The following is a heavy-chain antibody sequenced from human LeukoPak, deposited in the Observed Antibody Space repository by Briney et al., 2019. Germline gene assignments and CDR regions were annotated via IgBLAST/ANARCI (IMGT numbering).Heavy chain of an antibody. Sequence: GGSLRLSCAASGFTFSDYWMSWVRQAPGKGLEWAANIKQDGSEKYYVNSLRGRLTITRDNAKNSLYLQMNNLRAEDTAVYYCARARNWNKYYFDYWGQGTLVTVSS. CDR1: GFTFSDYW. J-gene: IGHJ4*02. CDR3: ARARNWNKYYFDY. CDR2: IKQDGSEK. V-gene: IGHV3-7*04. D-gene: IGHD1/OR15-1a*01.